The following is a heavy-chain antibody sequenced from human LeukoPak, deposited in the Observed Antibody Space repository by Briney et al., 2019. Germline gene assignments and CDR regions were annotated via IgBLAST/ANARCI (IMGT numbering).Heavy chain of an antibody. CDR1: GYTFADYY. J-gene: IGHJ3*01. CDR3: AREFRTTTWSYDAFDL. D-gene: IGHD1/OR15-1a*01. Sequence: ASVKVSCKASGYTFADYYMHWVRRAPGQGLEWVGWINPTSGGTNYAQKFQDRFTMTRDTSNNTSYMELSRLRSDDTAVYYCAREFRTTTWSYDAFDLWGQGTMVTVSS. V-gene: IGHV1-2*02. CDR2: INPTSGGT.